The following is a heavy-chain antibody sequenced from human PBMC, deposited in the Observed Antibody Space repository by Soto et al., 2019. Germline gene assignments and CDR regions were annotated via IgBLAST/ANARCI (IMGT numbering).Heavy chain of an antibody. Sequence: SETLSLTCTVSGGSVSSGSYYWSWIRQPPGKGLEWIGYIYYSGSTNYNPSLKSRVTISVDTSKNQFSLKLSSVTAADTAVYYCARESGAYCGGDCYSWAFDLWGQGTMVT. CDR3: ARESGAYCGGDCYSWAFDL. CDR2: IYYSGST. CDR1: GGSVSSGSYY. J-gene: IGHJ3*01. V-gene: IGHV4-61*01. D-gene: IGHD2-21*02.